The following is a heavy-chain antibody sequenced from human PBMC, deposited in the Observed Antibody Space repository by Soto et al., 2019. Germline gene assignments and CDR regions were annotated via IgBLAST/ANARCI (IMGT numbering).Heavy chain of an antibody. CDR3: ARGRYCLTGRCFPNWFDS. D-gene: IGHD2-15*01. V-gene: IGHV4-30-4*01. CDR1: GDSISSVDYF. CDR2: IYKSATT. J-gene: IGHJ5*01. Sequence: SETLSLTCSVSGDSISSVDYFWACIRQPPGQALEYIGYIYKSATTYYNPSFESRVAISLDTSKSQFSLNVTSVTAADTAVYFCARGRYCLTGRCFPNWFDSWGQGTLVTVSS.